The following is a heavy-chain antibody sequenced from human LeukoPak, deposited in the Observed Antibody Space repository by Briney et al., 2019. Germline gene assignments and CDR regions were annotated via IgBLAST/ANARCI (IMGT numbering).Heavy chain of an antibody. J-gene: IGHJ4*02. CDR1: GFTFSSYG. CDR2: IWYDGSNK. D-gene: IGHD4-17*01. CDR3: ARAREDYGDYTILDY. Sequence: PGRSLRLSCAASGFTFSSYGMHWVRQAPGKGLEWVAVIWYDGSNKYYADSVKGRFTISRDNSKNTLYLQMNSLRAEDTAVYYCARAREDYGDYTILDYWGQGTLVTVSS. V-gene: IGHV3-33*01.